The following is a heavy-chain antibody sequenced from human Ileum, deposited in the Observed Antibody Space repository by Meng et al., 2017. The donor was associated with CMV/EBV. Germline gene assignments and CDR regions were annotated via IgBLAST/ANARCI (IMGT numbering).Heavy chain of an antibody. CDR1: GFVFSTSA. D-gene: IGHD2-21*02. CDR2: LSPGGGAT. V-gene: IGHV3-23*01. Sequence: GGPLRLPCAASGFVFSTSAMSWVRQAPGKGLEWVAGLSPGGGATYYAQSVRGRFTVSRDNSKNMVFLQLNSLRAEDTAVYYCAKGHNTAAFHPSYYGLDVWGQGTMVTVSS. J-gene: IGHJ6*02. CDR3: AKGHNTAAFHPSYYGLDV.